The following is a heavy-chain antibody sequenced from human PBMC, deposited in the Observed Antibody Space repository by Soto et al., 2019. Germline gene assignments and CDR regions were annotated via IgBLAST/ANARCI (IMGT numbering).Heavy chain of an antibody. CDR1: GGSISSGGYY. D-gene: IGHD3-3*01. CDR3: ARENYYDFWSGPSYYHYYGLDV. J-gene: IGHJ6*02. V-gene: IGHV4-31*03. CDR2: IYYSGST. Sequence: SETLSLTCTVSGGSISSGGYYWSWIRQHPGKGLEWIGYIYYSGSTYYNPSLKSRVTISVDTSKNQFSLKLSSVTAADTAVYYRARENYYDFWSGPSYYHYYGLDVWGQGTTVTVSS.